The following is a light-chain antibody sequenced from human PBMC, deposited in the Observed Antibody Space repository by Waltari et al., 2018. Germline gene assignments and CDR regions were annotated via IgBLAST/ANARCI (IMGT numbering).Light chain of an antibody. V-gene: IGLV1-51*01. CDR1: SSNIGNSC. J-gene: IGLJ2*01. CDR2: DNN. Sequence: QSVLTQPPSVSAAPGPTVTISCSGNSSNIGNSCVSWYHQVPGSTPKLLIFDNNQRPSGIPDRFSASKSGTSATLGITGLQIGDEADYYCATWDNSLREVVFGGGTKLTVL. CDR3: ATWDNSLREVV.